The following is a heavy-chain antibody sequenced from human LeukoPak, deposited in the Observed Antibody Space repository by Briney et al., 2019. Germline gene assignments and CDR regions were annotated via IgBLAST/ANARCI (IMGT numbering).Heavy chain of an antibody. J-gene: IGHJ5*02. Sequence: PSETLSLTCAVSGGSISSSNWWSWVRQPPGKGLGWIGEIYHSGSTNYNPSLKSRVTISVDKSKNQFSLKLSSVTAADTAVYYCARLKLWFGELVGFDPWGQGTLVTVSS. CDR2: IYHSGST. V-gene: IGHV4-4*02. CDR1: GGSISSSNW. D-gene: IGHD3-10*01. CDR3: ARLKLWFGELVGFDP.